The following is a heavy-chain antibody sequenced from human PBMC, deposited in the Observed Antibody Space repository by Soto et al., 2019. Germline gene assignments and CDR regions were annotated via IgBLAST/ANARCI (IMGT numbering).Heavy chain of an antibody. CDR3: ARSYSFGVLRFLEWLRLDP. V-gene: IGHV1-18*01. Sequence: ASVKVSCKASGYTFTSYGISWVRQAPGLGLERMGWISAYNGNTNYAQKLQGRVTMTTDTSTSTAYMELRSLRSDDTAVYYCARSYSFGVLRFLEWLRLDPWGQGTLVTVSS. J-gene: IGHJ5*02. CDR2: ISAYNGNT. D-gene: IGHD3-3*01. CDR1: GYTFTSYG.